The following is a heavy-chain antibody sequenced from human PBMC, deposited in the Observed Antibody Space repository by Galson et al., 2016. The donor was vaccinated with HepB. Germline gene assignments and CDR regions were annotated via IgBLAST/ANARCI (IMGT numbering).Heavy chain of an antibody. J-gene: IGHJ4*02. CDR3: ARDAFNWNGNPEDY. Sequence: SLRLSCAVSGFTFSSYAMHWVRQAPGKGLEWVAVISYDGSNKYHADSVKGRFTISRDNSKNTLYPQMNSLRGEDTAVYYCARDAFNWNGNPEDYWGQGTLVTVSS. CDR2: ISYDGSNK. D-gene: IGHD1-1*01. CDR1: GFTFSSYA. V-gene: IGHV3-30-3*01.